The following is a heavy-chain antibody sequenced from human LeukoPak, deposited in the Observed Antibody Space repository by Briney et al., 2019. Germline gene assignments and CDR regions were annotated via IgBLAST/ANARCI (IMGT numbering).Heavy chain of an antibody. Sequence: GGSLRLSCAASAFTFSSYSMNWVRQAPGKGLEWVANIRRDGSETHYVDSVMGRFTISRDNAKNSLYLQMNSLRAEDTAVYYCARDDTHYGSSGSFYDAFDIWGQGTMVTVSS. V-gene: IGHV3-7*01. D-gene: IGHD3-22*01. J-gene: IGHJ3*02. CDR3: ARDDTHYGSSGSFYDAFDI. CDR1: AFTFSSYS. CDR2: IRRDGSET.